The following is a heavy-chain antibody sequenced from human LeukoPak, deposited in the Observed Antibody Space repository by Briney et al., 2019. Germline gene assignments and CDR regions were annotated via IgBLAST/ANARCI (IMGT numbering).Heavy chain of an antibody. CDR2: IYQSGST. J-gene: IGHJ1*01. CDR1: GGSFSGYY. V-gene: IGHV4-34*01. D-gene: IGHD6-19*01. Sequence: SETLSLTCAVYGGSFSGYYWSWIRQPPGKGLEWIGDIYQSGSTNYNPSPKSRVTISVDTSKNQFSLKLSSVTAADTAVYYCAIGVRNRGWYPIRGEYFQHWGQGTLVTVSS. CDR3: AIGVRNRGWYPIRGEYFQH.